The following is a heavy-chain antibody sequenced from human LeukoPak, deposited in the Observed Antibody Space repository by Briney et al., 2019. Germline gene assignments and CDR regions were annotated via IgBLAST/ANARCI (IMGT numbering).Heavy chain of an antibody. D-gene: IGHD2-15*01. CDR2: FYYSGST. CDR3: ARVDCSGGSCYFDY. J-gene: IGHJ4*02. V-gene: IGHV4-59*06. Sequence: SETLSLTCTVSGGSISSYYWSWIRQHPGKGLEWIGYFYYSGSTYYSPSLQSRVTISVDTSKNQFSLKLSSVTAADTAVYYCARVDCSGGSCYFDYWGQGTLVTVSS. CDR1: GGSISSYY.